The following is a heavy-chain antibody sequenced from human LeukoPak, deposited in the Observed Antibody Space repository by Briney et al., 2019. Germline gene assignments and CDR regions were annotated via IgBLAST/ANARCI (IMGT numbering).Heavy chain of an antibody. V-gene: IGHV4-34*01. D-gene: IGHD2/OR15-2a*01. CDR3: ARDSSMEGWFDP. J-gene: IGHJ5*02. CDR2: INHSGST. CDR1: GGSFSGYY. Sequence: SETLSLTCAVYGGSFSGYYWSWIRQPPGKGLEWIGEINHSGSTNYNPSLKSRVTISVDTSKNQFSLKLSSVTAADTAVYYCARDSSMEGWFDPWGQGTLVTVS.